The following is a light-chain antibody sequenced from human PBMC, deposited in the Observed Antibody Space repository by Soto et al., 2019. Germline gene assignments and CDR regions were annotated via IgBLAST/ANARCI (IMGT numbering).Light chain of an antibody. V-gene: IGKV1-5*03. CDR1: QTISSW. J-gene: IGKJ1*01. CDR2: KAS. Sequence: DIQMTQSPSTLSGSVGDRATILCRPSQTISSWLAWYQQKPGKAPKPLIYKASTLKSGVPSRFSGSGSGTEFTLTISSLQPDDFATYYCQHYNSYSEAFGQGTKVELK. CDR3: QHYNSYSEA.